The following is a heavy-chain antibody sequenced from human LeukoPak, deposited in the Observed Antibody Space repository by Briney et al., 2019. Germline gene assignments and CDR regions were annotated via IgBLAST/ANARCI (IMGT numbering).Heavy chain of an antibody. CDR3: ARFPYYYDSSGYYPIDY. D-gene: IGHD3-22*01. Sequence: LSLTCAVYGGSFSGYYCSWIRQAPGKGLEWVSYISSSGSTIYYADSVKGRFTISRDNAKNSLYLQMNSLRAEDTAVYYCARFPYYYDSSGYYPIDYWGQGTLVTVSS. V-gene: IGHV3-11*01. J-gene: IGHJ4*02. CDR1: GGSFSGYY. CDR2: ISSSGSTI.